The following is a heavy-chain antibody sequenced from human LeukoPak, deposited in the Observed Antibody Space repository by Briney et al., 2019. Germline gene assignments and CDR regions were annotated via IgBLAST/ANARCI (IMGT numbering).Heavy chain of an antibody. J-gene: IGHJ4*02. V-gene: IGHV3-30*18. Sequence: QTGGSLRLSCAASGFTFSSYGMHWVRQAPGKGLEWVAVISYDGSNKYYADSVKGRFTISRDNSKNTLYLQMNSLRAEDTAVYYCAKDITKYSSSWGSIFDYWGQGTLVTVSS. CDR2: ISYDGSNK. CDR1: GFTFSSYG. D-gene: IGHD6-13*01. CDR3: AKDITKYSSSWGSIFDY.